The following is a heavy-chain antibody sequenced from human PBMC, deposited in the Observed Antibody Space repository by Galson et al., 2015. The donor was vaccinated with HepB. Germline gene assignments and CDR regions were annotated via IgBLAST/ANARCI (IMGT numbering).Heavy chain of an antibody. CDR1: GFTFSSYS. J-gene: IGHJ4*02. Sequence: SLRLSCAASGFTFSSYSMNWVRQAPGKGLEWVSSISSSSSYIYYADSVKGRFTISRYNAKNSLYLQMNSLRAEDTAVYYCARLGSNYYGSGSYVVDYWGQGTLVTVSS. CDR3: ARLGSNYYGSGSYVVDY. D-gene: IGHD3-10*01. CDR2: ISSSSSYI. V-gene: IGHV3-21*01.